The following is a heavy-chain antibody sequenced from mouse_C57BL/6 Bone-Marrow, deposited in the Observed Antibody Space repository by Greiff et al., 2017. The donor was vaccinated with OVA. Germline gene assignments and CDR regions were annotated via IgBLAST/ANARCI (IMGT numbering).Heavy chain of an antibody. CDR3: ANHEWPYYRNYELWYIDV. CDR1: GYTFTEYT. CDR2: FYPGSGSI. V-gene: IGHV1-62-2*01. J-gene: IGHJ1*03. Sequence: QVQLQQSGAELVKPGASVKLSCKASGYTFTEYTIHWVKQRSGQGLEWIGWFYPGSGSIRYNEKFKDKATLTVDKSSSTVYMELSRLTSEDSAVLISANHEWPYYRNYELWYIDVWGTGTTVTVSS. D-gene: IGHD2-5*01.